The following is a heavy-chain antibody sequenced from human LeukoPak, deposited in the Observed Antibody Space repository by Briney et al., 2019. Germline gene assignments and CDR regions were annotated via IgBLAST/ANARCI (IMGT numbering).Heavy chain of an antibody. J-gene: IGHJ4*02. CDR2: ISYDGSNK. CDR1: GFTFSSYA. Sequence: PGRSLRLSCAASGFTFSSYAMHWVRQAPGKGLEWVAVISYDGSNKYYADSVKGRFTISRDNSKNTLYLQMNSLRAEDTAVYYCARGLLWFGELSPFDYWGQGTLVTVPS. V-gene: IGHV3-30*04. CDR3: ARGLLWFGELSPFDY. D-gene: IGHD3-10*01.